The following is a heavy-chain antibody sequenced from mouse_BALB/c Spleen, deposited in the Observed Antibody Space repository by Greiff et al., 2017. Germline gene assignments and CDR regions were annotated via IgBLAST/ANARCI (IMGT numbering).Heavy chain of an antibody. D-gene: IGHD1-1*01. Sequence: EVKLVESGGGLVKPGGSLKLSCAASGFTFSDYYMYWVRQTPEKRLEWVATISDGGSYTYYPDSVKGRFTISRDNAKNNLYLQMSSLKSEDTAMYYCARDRNYYGSRDWFAYWGQGTLVTVSA. J-gene: IGHJ3*01. CDR2: ISDGGSYT. CDR3: ARDRNYYGSRDWFAY. V-gene: IGHV5-4*02. CDR1: GFTFSDYY.